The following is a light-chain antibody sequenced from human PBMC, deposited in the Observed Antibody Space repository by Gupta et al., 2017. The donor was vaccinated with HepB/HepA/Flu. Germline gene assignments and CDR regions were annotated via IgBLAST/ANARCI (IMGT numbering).Light chain of an antibody. Sequence: QSALTQPAFVSGSPGQSITISCTGTSSDVGGYNYVSWYHQHPGKAPKLMIYDVSNRPSGVSNRFSGPKSGNTASLTISGLQAEDEADYYCSSYTSSSTPVVFGGGTKLTVL. CDR1: SSDVGGYNY. CDR3: SSYTSSSTPVV. J-gene: IGLJ2*01. CDR2: DVS. V-gene: IGLV2-14*03.